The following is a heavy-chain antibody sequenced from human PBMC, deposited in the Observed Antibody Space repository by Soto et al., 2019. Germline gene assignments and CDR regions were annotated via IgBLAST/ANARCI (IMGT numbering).Heavy chain of an antibody. Sequence: PSETLSLTCAVSGGSISSSNWWSWVRQPPGKGLEWIGEIYHSGSTNYNPSLKSRVTISVDKSKNQFSLKLSSVTAADTAVYYCARVGERGYSYGWTEKKYYFDYWGQGTLVTVS. CDR3: ARVGERGYSYGWTEKKYYFDY. CDR2: IYHSGST. D-gene: IGHD5-18*01. J-gene: IGHJ4*02. CDR1: GGSISSSNW. V-gene: IGHV4-4*02.